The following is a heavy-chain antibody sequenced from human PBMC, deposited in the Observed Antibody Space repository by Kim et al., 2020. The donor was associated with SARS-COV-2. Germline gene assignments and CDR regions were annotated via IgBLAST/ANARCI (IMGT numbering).Heavy chain of an antibody. CDR1: GYTFTSYY. CDR2: INPSGGST. D-gene: IGHD2-15*01. Sequence: ASVKVSCKASGYTFTSYYMHWVRQAPGQGLEWMGTINPSGGSTSYAQKFQGRVTMTRDTSTSTVYMELSSLRSEDTAVYYCARDQCSGGSCYSFDYWGQGTLVTVSS. J-gene: IGHJ4*02. V-gene: IGHV1-46*01. CDR3: ARDQCSGGSCYSFDY.